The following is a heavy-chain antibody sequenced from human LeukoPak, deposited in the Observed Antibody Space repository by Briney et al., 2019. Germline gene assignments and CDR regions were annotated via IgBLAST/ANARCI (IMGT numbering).Heavy chain of an antibody. CDR1: GFTFSSYG. J-gene: IGHJ4*02. D-gene: IGHD6-19*01. CDR3: ARPGIALAGDY. Sequence: PGRSLRLSCAASGFTFSSYGMHWVRQAPGKGLEWVAVIWYDGSNKYYADSVKGRFTISRDNAKNTLYLQMNSLRAEDTAVYYCARPGIALAGDYWGQGALVTVSS. V-gene: IGHV3-33*01. CDR2: IWYDGSNK.